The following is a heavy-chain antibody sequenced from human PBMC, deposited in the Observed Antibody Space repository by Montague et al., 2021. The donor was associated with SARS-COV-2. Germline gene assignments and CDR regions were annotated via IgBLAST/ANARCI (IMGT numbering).Heavy chain of an antibody. CDR1: GGGSISSSHW. CDR3: ARFTSTGSGSYYFFDY. D-gene: IGHD1-26*01. Sequence: SETLSLTCTVSGGGSISSSHWWSWVRQPPGKGLVWIGEIYHDGSTNYNPSLKSRLTISVDKSKNQFSLKLSSVTAADTAVYYCARFTSTGSGSYYFFDYWGQGTLVTVSS. V-gene: IGHV4-4*02. CDR2: IYHDGST. J-gene: IGHJ4*02.